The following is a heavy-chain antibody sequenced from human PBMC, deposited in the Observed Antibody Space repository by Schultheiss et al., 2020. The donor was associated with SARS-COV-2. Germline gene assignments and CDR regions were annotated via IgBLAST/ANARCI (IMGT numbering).Heavy chain of an antibody. CDR3: ARDRSGNYYGSGSYSPNGMDV. CDR2: IYSGGST. V-gene: IGHV3-53*04. Sequence: GGSLRLSCAASGFRFNIYAMSWVRQAPGKGLEWVSVIYSGGSTYYADSVKGRFTISRHNSKNTLYLQMNSLRAEDTAVYYCARDRSGNYYGSGSYSPNGMDVWGQGTTVTVSS. J-gene: IGHJ6*02. CDR1: GFRFNIYA. D-gene: IGHD3-10*01.